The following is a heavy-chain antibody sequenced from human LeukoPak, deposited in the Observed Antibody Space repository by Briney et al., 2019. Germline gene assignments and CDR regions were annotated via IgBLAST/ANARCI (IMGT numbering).Heavy chain of an antibody. D-gene: IGHD3-9*01. Sequence: PSETLSLTCTVSGGSISSYYWSWIRQPPGKGLERIGNISYSGSTNYNPSLKSRVTISIDTSKNKFSLKLRSVTAADTAIYYCARQGYDILTGYIDAFDIWGQGTMVTVSS. V-gene: IGHV4-59*08. CDR2: ISYSGST. CDR3: ARQGYDILTGYIDAFDI. CDR1: GGSISSYY. J-gene: IGHJ3*02.